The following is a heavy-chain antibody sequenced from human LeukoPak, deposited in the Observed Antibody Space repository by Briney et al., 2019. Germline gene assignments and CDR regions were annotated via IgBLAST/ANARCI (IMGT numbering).Heavy chain of an antibody. J-gene: IGHJ4*02. Sequence: PSATLSLTCTVSGGSVSSYYWSWIRQPPGKGLELIGYIYHSGSTYYNPSLKSRVTISVDRSKNQFSLKLSSVTAADTAVYYCAREAHSSDIARVFDYWGQGTLVTVSS. CDR3: AREAHSSDIARVFDY. CDR2: IYHSGST. D-gene: IGHD3-22*01. CDR1: GGSVSSYY. V-gene: IGHV4-59*02.